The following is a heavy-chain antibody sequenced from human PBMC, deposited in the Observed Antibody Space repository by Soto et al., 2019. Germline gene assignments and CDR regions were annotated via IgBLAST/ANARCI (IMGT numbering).Heavy chain of an antibody. V-gene: IGHV3-23*01. CDR3: AKVGGGSSWYRGWFDP. D-gene: IGHD6-13*01. CDR1: GFTFSSYA. CDR2: ISGSGGST. J-gene: IGHJ5*02. Sequence: EVQLLESGGGLVQPGGSLRLSCSASGFTFSSYAMSWVRQAPGKGLECVSVISGSGGSTYYADSVKGRFTISRDSXKTXLYLQMSSLKAEDTALYYCAKVGGGSSWYRGWFDPWGQGTLVTVSS.